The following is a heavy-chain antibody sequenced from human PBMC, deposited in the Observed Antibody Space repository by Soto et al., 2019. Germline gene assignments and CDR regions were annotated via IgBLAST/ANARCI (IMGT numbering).Heavy chain of an antibody. V-gene: IGHV3-21*01. CDR3: AADRAAGAVMGV. CDR2: ISSGGEYL. CDR1: GLTFSTYG. D-gene: IGHD6-13*01. J-gene: IGHJ6*02. Sequence: EVQLVESGGGLVKPGGSLRLSCAASGLTFSTYGMNWVRQAPGKGLEWVSSISSGGEYLDYADSVKGRLTISRDNAKNSLYLQLDSLRVEATAVYYCAADRAAGAVMGVWGQGTTVTVSS.